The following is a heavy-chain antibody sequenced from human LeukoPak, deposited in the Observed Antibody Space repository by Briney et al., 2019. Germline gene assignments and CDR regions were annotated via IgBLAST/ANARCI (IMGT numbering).Heavy chain of an antibody. Sequence: GGSLRLSCEASGFTFTSYSVNWVRQAPGKGLEWVSSISSTSYIYYADSVKGRFTISRGNAKNSLYLQMNSLRAEDTAVYYCARDLFGEYSFDSWGQGTLVTVSS. D-gene: IGHD3-10*01. CDR2: ISSTSYI. J-gene: IGHJ4*02. CDR3: ARDLFGEYSFDS. V-gene: IGHV3-21*01. CDR1: GFTFTSYS.